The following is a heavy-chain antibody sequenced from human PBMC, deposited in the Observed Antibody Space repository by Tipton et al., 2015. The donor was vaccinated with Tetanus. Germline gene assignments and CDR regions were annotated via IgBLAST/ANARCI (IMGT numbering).Heavy chain of an antibody. CDR1: GGSISDKKYY. V-gene: IGHV4-39*02. CDR3: ARGDYYGSGTYAV. J-gene: IGHJ6*02. CDR2: IYFEGST. D-gene: IGHD3-10*01. Sequence: TLSLTCTVSGGSISDKKYYWGWIRQPPGRGLEWIASIYFEGSTYYSPSLKSRVTIAVARSQNVFSLNLTSVTAADTAVYYCARGDYYGSGTYAVWGQGTTVTVPS.